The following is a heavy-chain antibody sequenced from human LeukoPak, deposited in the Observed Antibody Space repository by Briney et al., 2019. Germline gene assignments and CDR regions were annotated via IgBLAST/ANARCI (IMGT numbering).Heavy chain of an antibody. CDR2: IYWNDDK. CDR3: AHKIRGVLGYWFDP. V-gene: IGHV2-5*01. D-gene: IGHD3-10*01. CDR1: GFSLTTSGVC. J-gene: IGHJ5*02. Sequence: ESGPTLVNPTQTLTLTCTFSGFSLTTSGVCVGWIRQPPGKALEWLALIYWNDDKRYSPSLKSKLTITKGTSKNQVVLTMTNMDPVDTATYYCAHKIRGVLGYWFDPWGQGTLVTVSS.